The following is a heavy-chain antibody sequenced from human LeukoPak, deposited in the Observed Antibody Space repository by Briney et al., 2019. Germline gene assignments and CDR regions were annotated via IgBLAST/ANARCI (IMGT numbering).Heavy chain of an antibody. J-gene: IGHJ6*02. CDR2: INHSGST. Sequence: PSETLSLTCDVSGGSISSGLYSWSWIRQPLGKGLEWIGEINHSGSTNYNPSLKSRVTISVDTSKNQFSLKLSSVTAADTAVYYCARDGSIAARTYYYYYYGMDVWGQGTTVTVSS. D-gene: IGHD6-6*01. V-gene: IGHV4-30-2*01. CDR3: ARDGSIAARTYYYYYYGMDV. CDR1: GGSISSGLYS.